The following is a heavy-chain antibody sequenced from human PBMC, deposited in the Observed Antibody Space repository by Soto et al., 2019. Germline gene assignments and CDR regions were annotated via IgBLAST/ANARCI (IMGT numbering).Heavy chain of an antibody. V-gene: IGHV3-23*01. CDR2: ISGSGGST. D-gene: IGHD3-10*01. J-gene: IGHJ4*02. Sequence: GGSLRLSCAASGFTFSSYAMSWVRQAPGKGLEWVSAISGSGGSTYYADSVKGRFTISRDNSKNTLYLQMNSLRAEDTAVYYCAKDLYYYGSGSYYCFDYWGQGTLVTVSS. CDR3: AKDLYYYGSGSYYCFDY. CDR1: GFTFSSYA.